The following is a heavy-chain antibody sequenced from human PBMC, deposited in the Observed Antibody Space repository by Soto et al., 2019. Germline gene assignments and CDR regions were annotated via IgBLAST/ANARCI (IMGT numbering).Heavy chain of an antibody. V-gene: IGHV4-39*01. CDR3: ARLARFDLYFDY. CDR2: IYYSGTT. J-gene: IGHJ4*02. D-gene: IGHD3-3*01. Sequence: PSETLSLTCTVSGDSITNSGYFWAWILQPPGKGLEWIGSIYYSGTTYSHPSLNSRVTVSVDTSKNQFSLKLFSLTAADTAVYYCARLARFDLYFDYWGQGTLVTVSS. CDR1: GDSITNSGYF.